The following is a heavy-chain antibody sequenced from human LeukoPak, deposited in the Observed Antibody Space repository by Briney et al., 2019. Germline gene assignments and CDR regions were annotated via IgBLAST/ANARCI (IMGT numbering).Heavy chain of an antibody. CDR1: GFTFGDYA. V-gene: IGHV3-49*03. D-gene: IGHD1-26*01. J-gene: IGHJ4*02. CDR2: IRSKAYGGTT. CDR3: TRDGGSYFSLTDY. Sequence: PGGSLRLSCTASGFTFGDYAMSWFRQAPGKGLEWVGFIRSKAYGGTTEYAASVKGRFTISRDDSKSIAYLQMNSLKTEDTAVYYRTRDGGSYFSLTDYWGQGTLVTVSS.